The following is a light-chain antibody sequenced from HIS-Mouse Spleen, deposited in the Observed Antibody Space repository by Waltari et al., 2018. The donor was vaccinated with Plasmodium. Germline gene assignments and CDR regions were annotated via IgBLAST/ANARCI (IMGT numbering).Light chain of an antibody. CDR2: AAS. J-gene: IGKJ1*01. Sequence: DIQMTQPTSSVSASVEDRVTLTWRPSQGINSWLAWYQQKTGKAPKLLIYAASSLQSGVPSRFSGSGSGTDFTLTISSLQPEDFATYYCQQANSFPWTFGQGTKVEIK. CDR1: QGINSW. V-gene: IGKV1-12*01. CDR3: QQANSFPWT.